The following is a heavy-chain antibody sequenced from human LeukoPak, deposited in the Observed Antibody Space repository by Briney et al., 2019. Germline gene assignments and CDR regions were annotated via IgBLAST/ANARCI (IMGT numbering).Heavy chain of an antibody. V-gene: IGHV4-34*01. CDR3: ARDSNNYYYDSSDQAFDI. Sequence: ASETLSLTCAVYGGSFSGYYWSWIRQPPGKGLEWIGEINHSGSTNYNPSLKSRVTISVDTSKNQFSLKLSSVTAADTAMYYCARDSNNYYYDSSDQAFDIWGQGTMVTVSS. CDR2: INHSGST. D-gene: IGHD3-22*01. J-gene: IGHJ3*02. CDR1: GGSFSGYY.